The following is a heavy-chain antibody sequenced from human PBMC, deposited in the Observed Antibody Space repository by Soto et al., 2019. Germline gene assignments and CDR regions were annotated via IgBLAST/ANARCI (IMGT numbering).Heavy chain of an antibody. CDR1: GFTFSSYG. D-gene: IGHD6-6*01. J-gene: IGHJ4*02. V-gene: IGHV3-30*03. CDR3: TRAARPKATYFDY. Sequence: GGSLRLSCAASGFTFSSYGMHWVRQAPGKGLEWVAVISYDGSNKYYADSVKGRFTISRDNSKNTLYLQMNSLRAEDTAVYYCTRAARPKATYFDYWGQGTLVTVSS. CDR2: ISYDGSNK.